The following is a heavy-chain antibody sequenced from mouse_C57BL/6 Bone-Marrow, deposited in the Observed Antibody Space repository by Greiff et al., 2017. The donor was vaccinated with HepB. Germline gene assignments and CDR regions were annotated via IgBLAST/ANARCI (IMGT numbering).Heavy chain of an antibody. V-gene: IGHV1-19*01. Sequence: EVQLQQSGPVLVKPGASVKMSCKASGYTFTDYYMNWVKQSHGKSLEWIGVINPYNGGTSYNQKFKGKATLTVDKSSSTAYMELNSLTSEDSAVYYCARSRHCYYGYPWFAYWGQGTLVTVSA. CDR2: INPYNGGT. CDR3: ARSRHCYYGYPWFAY. D-gene: IGHD2-2*01. CDR1: GYTFTDYY. J-gene: IGHJ3*01.